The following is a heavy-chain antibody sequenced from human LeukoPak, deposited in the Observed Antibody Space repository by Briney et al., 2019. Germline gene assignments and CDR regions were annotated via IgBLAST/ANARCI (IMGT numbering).Heavy chain of an antibody. CDR1: GFTFSSDS. V-gene: IGHV3-21*01. CDR2: ISSSSSYI. CDR3: ARLTVTTFSDWFDP. Sequence: GGSLRLSCAASGFTFSSDSMNWVRQAPGKGLGWVSSISSSSSYIYYADSVKGRFTISRDNAKNSLYLQMNSLRAEDTAVYYCARLTVTTFSDWFDPWGQGTLVTVSS. J-gene: IGHJ5*02. D-gene: IGHD4-17*01.